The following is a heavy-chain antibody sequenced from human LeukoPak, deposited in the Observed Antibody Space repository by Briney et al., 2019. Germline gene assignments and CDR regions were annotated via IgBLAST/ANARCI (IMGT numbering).Heavy chain of an antibody. CDR3: TGLYYFDASALGY. CDR1: GFTFGDHA. Sequence: PGRSLRLSCTASGFTFGDHAMSWVRQAPGKGLECVGFIRSKAYGGTTEYAASVKGRFTISRDDSKSIAYLQMNSLKTEDTAVYYCTGLYYFDASALGYWGQGTLVTVSS. J-gene: IGHJ4*02. D-gene: IGHD3-22*01. CDR2: IRSKAYGGTT. V-gene: IGHV3-49*04.